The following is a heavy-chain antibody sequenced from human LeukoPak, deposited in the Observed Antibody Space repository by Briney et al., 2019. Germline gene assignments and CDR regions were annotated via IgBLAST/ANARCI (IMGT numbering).Heavy chain of an antibody. D-gene: IGHD6-13*01. CDR3: ARHFRAIAAADF. V-gene: IGHV4-39*01. J-gene: IGHJ4*02. Sequence: SETLSLTCTVSGGSISSSSYYWGWIRQPPGKGLEWIGSIYYSGSTYYNPSLKSRVTISVDTSKNQFSLELSSVTAADTAVYYCARHFRAIAAADFWGQGTLVTVSS. CDR2: IYYSGST. CDR1: GGSISSSSYY.